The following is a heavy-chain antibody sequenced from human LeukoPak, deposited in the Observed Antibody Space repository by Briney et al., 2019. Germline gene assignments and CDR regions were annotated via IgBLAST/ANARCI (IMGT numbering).Heavy chain of an antibody. Sequence: PGGSLRLSCAASGFTFSIYGMNWVRQAPGKGLEWVSSISGSGGLTYFADSVKGRFTISRDNSKNSLYLQMNSLRAEDTAVYYCAKVGGSSPRYYYMDVWGKGTTVTISS. D-gene: IGHD1-26*01. CDR2: ISGSGGLT. V-gene: IGHV3-23*01. J-gene: IGHJ6*03. CDR3: AKVGGSSPRYYYMDV. CDR1: GFTFSIYG.